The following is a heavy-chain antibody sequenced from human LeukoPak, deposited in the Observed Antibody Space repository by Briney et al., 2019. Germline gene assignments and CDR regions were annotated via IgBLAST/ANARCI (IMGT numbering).Heavy chain of an antibody. CDR1: GGSISSASYY. Sequence: SETLSLTCTVSGGSISSASYYWSWIRQPPGKGLEWIGNIYYSGSTNYNPSLKSRVTISVDTSKNQFSLKLSSVTAADTAVYYCTRGSIAYYYMDVWGKGTTVTISS. J-gene: IGHJ6*03. V-gene: IGHV4-61*01. CDR3: TRGSIAYYYMDV. D-gene: IGHD3-22*01. CDR2: IYYSGST.